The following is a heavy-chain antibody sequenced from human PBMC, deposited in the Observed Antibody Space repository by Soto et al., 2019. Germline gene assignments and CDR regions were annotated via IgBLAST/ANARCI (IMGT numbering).Heavy chain of an antibody. J-gene: IGHJ6*02. Sequence: SETLSLTCTVSGGSISSGDYYWSWIRQPPGKGLEWIGYIYYSGSTYYNPSLQSRVTISVDTSKNQFSLKLSSVTAADTAVYYCARDNSLGILDGGMDVWGQGTTVTVSS. V-gene: IGHV4-30-4*01. D-gene: IGHD3-3*01. CDR2: IYYSGST. CDR1: GGSISSGDYY. CDR3: ARDNSLGILDGGMDV.